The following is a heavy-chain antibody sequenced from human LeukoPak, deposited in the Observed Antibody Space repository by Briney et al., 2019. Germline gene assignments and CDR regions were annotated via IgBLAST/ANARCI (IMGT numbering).Heavy chain of an antibody. CDR3: TTYYYDSSGYYAPD. V-gene: IGHV4-4*02. D-gene: IGHD3-22*01. CDR2: IHHSGST. CDR1: GGSISSSNW. Sequence: SGTLSLTCAVSGGSISSSNWWSWVRQSPGKGLEWVGEIHHSGSTNYNPSLKSRVTISVDKSKNQCSLKLSSVTASDTAVYYCTTYYYDSSGYYAPDWGQGTLVTVSS. J-gene: IGHJ4*02.